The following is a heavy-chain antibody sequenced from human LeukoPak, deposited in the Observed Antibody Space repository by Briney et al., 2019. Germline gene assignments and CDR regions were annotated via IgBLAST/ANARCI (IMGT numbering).Heavy chain of an antibody. V-gene: IGHV3-74*01. CDR3: AREYGIVGATRGWFDP. CDR1: GFTFSSYW. CDR2: INSDGSST. Sequence: GGSLRLSCAASGFTFSSYWMHWVRPAPGKGLVWVSRINSDGSSTSYADSVKGRFTISRDNAKNTLYLQMNSLRAEDTAVYYCAREYGIVGATRGWFDPWGQGTLVTVSS. J-gene: IGHJ5*02. D-gene: IGHD1-26*01.